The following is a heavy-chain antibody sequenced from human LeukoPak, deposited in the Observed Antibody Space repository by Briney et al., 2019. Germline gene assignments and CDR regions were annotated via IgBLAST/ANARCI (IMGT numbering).Heavy chain of an antibody. CDR1: GYTFTGYY. CDR3: ARDATRDNWFDP. V-gene: IGHV1-2*02. Sequence: ASVKVSCKASGYTFTGYYMHWVRQAPGQGLEWMGWINPNSGVTNYAQKFQGRVTMTRDTSISTAYMELSGLRSDDTAVYYCARDATRDNWFDPWGQGTLVTVSS. D-gene: IGHD5-12*01. CDR2: INPNSGVT. J-gene: IGHJ5*02.